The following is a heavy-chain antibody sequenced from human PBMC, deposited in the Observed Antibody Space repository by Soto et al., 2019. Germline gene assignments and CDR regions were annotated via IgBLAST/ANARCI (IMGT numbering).Heavy chain of an antibody. Sequence: QDQLVQSGAEVKKPGASVKVSCKASAHSVDSDGVTWVRQAPGQGLEWMGWINTPNGVIHYAQKFQDTVTIPAATPTRTVYMELRSLTSDDTAVYYSARPGNPLMDAWGHGTAVIVSS. CDR2: INTPNGVI. CDR1: AHSVDSDG. J-gene: IGHJ6*02. CDR3: ARPGNPLMDA. V-gene: IGHV1-18*01.